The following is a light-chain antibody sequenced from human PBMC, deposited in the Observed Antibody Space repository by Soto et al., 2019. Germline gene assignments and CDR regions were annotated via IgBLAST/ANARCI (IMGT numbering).Light chain of an antibody. CDR2: GAS. V-gene: IGKV3-20*01. CDR3: QQYGNSPLS. Sequence: EIVLTQSPGTLSLSPGERATLSCRASQSVSSNYLAWYQQQPGQSPRLLIYGASSRATGIPDRFSGSGSGTDFTLTISRLEPEDFAVYYCQQYGNSPLSFGGGTKVEIK. J-gene: IGKJ4*01. CDR1: QSVSSNY.